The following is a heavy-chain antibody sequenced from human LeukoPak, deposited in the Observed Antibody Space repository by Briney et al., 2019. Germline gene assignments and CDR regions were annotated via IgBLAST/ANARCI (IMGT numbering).Heavy chain of an antibody. D-gene: IGHD3-22*01. CDR3: AKDISYYDSSGYYDY. V-gene: IGHV3-9*01. CDR2: ISWNSGSI. CDR1: GFTFDDYA. J-gene: IGHJ4*02. Sequence: GRSLRLSCAASGFTFDDYAMHWVRQAPGKGLEWVSGISWNSGSIGYADSVKGRFTISRDNAKNCLYLQMNSLRAEDTALYYCAKDISYYDSSGYYDYWGQGTLVTVSS.